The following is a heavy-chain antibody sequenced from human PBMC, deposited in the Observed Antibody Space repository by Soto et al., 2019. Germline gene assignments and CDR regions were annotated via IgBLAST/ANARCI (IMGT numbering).Heavy chain of an antibody. CDR2: IKKDGSKI. D-gene: IGHD6-13*01. J-gene: IGHJ3*02. CDR3: ARAVSPGSSSLYLDAFDI. Sequence: EVQLVESGGDLVQPGGSLRLSCAASGFSFGSSWMTWVRQAPGKGVEWVANIKKDGSKINYLDSVRGRFTVSRDNAKNCLYREMNSLRAEDTALYYCARAVSPGSSSLYLDAFDIWGQGTMVTVSS. V-gene: IGHV3-7*05. CDR1: GFSFGSSW.